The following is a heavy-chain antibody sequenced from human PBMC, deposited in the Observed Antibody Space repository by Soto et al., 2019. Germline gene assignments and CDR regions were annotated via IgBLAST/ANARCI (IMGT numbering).Heavy chain of an antibody. CDR3: ARDQGVVVTADNWFDP. V-gene: IGHV4-4*07. D-gene: IGHD2-21*02. J-gene: IGHJ5*01. Sequence: ETLSLTCTVSGGSITDYSWVWIRQPAGKGLEWIGRIFSSGSTNYNPSLKGRITMSLDASKNQFSLKLNSATATDTAVYFCARDQGVVVTADNWFDPWGQGTPVTVSS. CDR2: IFSSGST. CDR1: GGSITDYS.